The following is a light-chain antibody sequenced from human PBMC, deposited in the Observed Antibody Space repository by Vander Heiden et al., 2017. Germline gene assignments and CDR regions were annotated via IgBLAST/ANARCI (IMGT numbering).Light chain of an antibody. CDR1: QGIRND. V-gene: IGKV1-6*01. J-gene: IGKJ1*01. CDR3: LQDYNYPWT. CDR2: AAS. Sequence: ARQMTQPPSSLSASVGDRVTITGRASQGIRNDLGWYQQKPGKAPKLLIYAASSLQSGVPSRFSGSGSGTDFTLTISSLQPEDFATYYCLQDYNYPWTFGQGTKVEIK.